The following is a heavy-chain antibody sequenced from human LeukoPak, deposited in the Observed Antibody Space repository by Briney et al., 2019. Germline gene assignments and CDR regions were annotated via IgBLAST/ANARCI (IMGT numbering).Heavy chain of an antibody. D-gene: IGHD6-19*01. J-gene: IGHJ4*02. CDR2: IGIRGDT. Sequence: GGSLRLSCAASGFTFTNYDMHWVRQATGKGLEWVSAIGIRGDTYYSGSVKGRFTISRENAENSLYLQMNSLRAEDTAVYYSARGGIRVSGIDEFDYWGQGTLVTVSS. CDR1: GFTFTNYD. CDR3: ARGGIRVSGIDEFDY. V-gene: IGHV3-13*01.